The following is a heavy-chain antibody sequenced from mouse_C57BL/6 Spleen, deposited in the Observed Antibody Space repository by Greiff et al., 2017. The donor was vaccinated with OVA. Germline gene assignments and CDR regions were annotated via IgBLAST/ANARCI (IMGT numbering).Heavy chain of an antibody. V-gene: IGHV1-9*01. CDR2: ILPGSGST. Sequence: QVQLQQSGAELMKPGASVKLSCKATGYTFTGYWIEWVKQRPGHGLEWIGDILPGSGSTNYNEKFKGKATFTADTSSNTAYMQLSSLTTEDSAIYYCARPAYYSNYGCAYWGQGTLVTVSA. CDR1: GYTFTGYW. D-gene: IGHD2-5*01. J-gene: IGHJ3*01. CDR3: ARPAYYSNYGCAY.